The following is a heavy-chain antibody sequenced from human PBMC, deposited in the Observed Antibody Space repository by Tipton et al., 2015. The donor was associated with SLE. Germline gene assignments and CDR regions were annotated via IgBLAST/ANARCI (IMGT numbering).Heavy chain of an antibody. Sequence: SLRLSCAASGFTFTAYGMHWVRQAPGKGLEWVAVIWYDGSSKYYADSVKGRFTISRDNSKNTLYLQMNSLRAEDTAVYYCAREGSIAAAGTGYFQHWGQGTLVTVSS. V-gene: IGHV3-33*08. CDR3: AREGSIAAAGTGYFQH. D-gene: IGHD6-13*01. CDR1: GFTFTAYG. CDR2: IWYDGSSK. J-gene: IGHJ1*01.